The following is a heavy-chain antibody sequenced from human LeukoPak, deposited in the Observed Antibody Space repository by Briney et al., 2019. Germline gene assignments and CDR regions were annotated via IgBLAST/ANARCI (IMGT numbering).Heavy chain of an antibody. CDR3: ARVNRFLEWLVWVNWFDP. Sequence: SQTLSLTCAVSGGSISSGGYSWSWIRQPPGKGLEWIGYIYHSGSTYYNPSLKSRVTISVDRSKNQFSLKLSSVTAADTAVYYCARVNRFLEWLVWVNWFDPWGQGTLVTVSS. V-gene: IGHV4-30-2*01. J-gene: IGHJ5*02. D-gene: IGHD3-3*01. CDR1: GGSISSGGYS. CDR2: IYHSGST.